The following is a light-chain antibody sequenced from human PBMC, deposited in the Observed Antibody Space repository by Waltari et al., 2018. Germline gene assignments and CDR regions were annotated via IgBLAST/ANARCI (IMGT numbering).Light chain of an antibody. CDR3: HEYGSSPYD. CDR1: QSIPNNY. V-gene: IGKV3-20*01. J-gene: IGKJ2*01. CDR2: GAS. Sequence: IVLTQSPGTLSLSPGERATLSCGASQSIPNNYLSWYQQKPGQAPRLLIYGASRRATGIPDRCSGSGSGPDCTLAISRLGAEDFAVDYCHEYGSSPYDFGQGTKVEIK.